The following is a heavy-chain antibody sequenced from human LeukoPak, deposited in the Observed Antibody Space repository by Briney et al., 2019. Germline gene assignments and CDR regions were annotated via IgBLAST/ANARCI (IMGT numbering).Heavy chain of an antibody. CDR1: GDSISYYY. D-gene: IGHD4-4*01. CDR3: ARLTIVVPSFGVDV. CDR2: IYYSGSTYT. J-gene: IGHJ6*02. V-gene: IGHV4-59*08. Sequence: SSETLSLTCNVSGDSISYYYWGWIRQPPGKGLEWIGYIYYSGSTYTNYNPSLKSRVNISVDASKNLSSLNLSSVTGADTAMYYCARLTIVVPSFGVDVWGPGTTVTVSS.